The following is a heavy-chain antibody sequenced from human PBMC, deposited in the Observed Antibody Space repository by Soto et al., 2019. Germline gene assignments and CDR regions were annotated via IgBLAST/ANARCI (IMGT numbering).Heavy chain of an antibody. CDR3: ARYRASMVRGVMPIDY. V-gene: IGHV4-31*03. Sequence: SETLSLTCTVSGGSISSGGYYWSWIRQHPGKGLEWIGYIYYSGSTYYNPSLKSRVTISVDTSKNQLSLKLSSVTAADTAVYYCARYRASMVRGVMPIDYWGQGTLVPVSS. D-gene: IGHD3-10*01. J-gene: IGHJ4*02. CDR2: IYYSGST. CDR1: GGSISSGGYY.